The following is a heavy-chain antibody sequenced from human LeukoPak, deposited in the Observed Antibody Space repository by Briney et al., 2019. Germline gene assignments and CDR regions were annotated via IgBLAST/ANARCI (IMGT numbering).Heavy chain of an antibody. V-gene: IGHV3-23*01. J-gene: IGHJ4*02. D-gene: IGHD6-6*01. Sequence: GGSLRLSCAASGFTFSSYAMSWVRQAPGKGLEWVSAISGSGGSTYYADSVKGRFTISRDNSKNTLYLQMNSLRAEDTAVYYCVKDHDIAARVSIFDYWAREPWSPSPQ. CDR1: GFTFSSYA. CDR2: ISGSGGST. CDR3: VKDHDIAARVSIFDY.